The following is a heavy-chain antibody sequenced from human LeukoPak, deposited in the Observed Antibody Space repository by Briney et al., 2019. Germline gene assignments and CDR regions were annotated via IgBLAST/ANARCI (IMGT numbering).Heavy chain of an antibody. CDR3: ARICSSTSCYAVDY. V-gene: IGHV3-20*04. J-gene: IGHJ4*02. D-gene: IGHD2-2*01. Sequence: GGSLRLSCAASGFTFRSFWMSWVRQAPGKGLEWVSGISWNSGSIGYADSVKGRFTISRDNAKNSLYLQMNSLRAEDTAVYYCARICSSTSCYAVDYWGQGTLVTVSS. CDR1: GFTFRSFW. CDR2: ISWNSGSI.